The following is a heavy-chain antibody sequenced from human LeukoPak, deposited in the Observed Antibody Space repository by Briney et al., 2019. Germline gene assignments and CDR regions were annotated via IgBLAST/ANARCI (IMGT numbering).Heavy chain of an antibody. CDR2: ISGTSSYI. CDR1: GFTFSTYS. CDR3: ANRDSSGYPLDY. Sequence: GGSLRLSCAASGFTFSTYSMNWVRQAPGKGLEWVSSISGTSSYIYYADSVKGRFTISRDNAKNSLYLQMNSLRAEDTAVYYCANRDSSGYPLDYWGQGTLVTVSS. V-gene: IGHV3-21*04. J-gene: IGHJ4*02. D-gene: IGHD3-22*01.